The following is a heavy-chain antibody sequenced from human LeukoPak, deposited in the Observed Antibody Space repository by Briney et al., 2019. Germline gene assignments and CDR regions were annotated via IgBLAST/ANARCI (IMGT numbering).Heavy chain of an antibody. J-gene: IGHJ4*02. D-gene: IGHD3-10*01. CDR2: ISGSGGST. Sequence: GGSLRLSCAASGFTFSSYAMSWVRQAPGKGLEWVSAISGSGGSTYYADSVKGRFTISRDNSKNTLYLQMNSLRAEDTAVYYCARLRLYYYGSGSYFDYWGQGTLVTVSS. V-gene: IGHV3-23*01. CDR3: ARLRLYYYGSGSYFDY. CDR1: GFTFSSYA.